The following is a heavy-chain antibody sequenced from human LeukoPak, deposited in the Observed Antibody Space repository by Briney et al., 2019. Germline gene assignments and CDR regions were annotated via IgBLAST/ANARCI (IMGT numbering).Heavy chain of an antibody. CDR2: ISGSGGST. CDR3: AKVLRWIAVAGSFDY. Sequence: GGSLRLSCAASGFTFSCYAMSWVRQAPGKGLEWVSAISGSGGSTYYADSVKGRFTISRDNSKNTLYLQMNSLRAEDTAVYYCAKVLRWIAVAGSFDYWGQGTLVTVSS. D-gene: IGHD6-19*01. CDR1: GFTFSCYA. V-gene: IGHV3-23*01. J-gene: IGHJ4*02.